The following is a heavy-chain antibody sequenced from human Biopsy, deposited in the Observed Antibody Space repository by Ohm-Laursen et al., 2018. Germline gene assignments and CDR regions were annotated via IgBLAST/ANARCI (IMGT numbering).Heavy chain of an antibody. V-gene: IGHV1-18*01. CDR3: ARERGGYKRTDY. Sequence: ASVKVSCNASGYTFTSYGISWVRQAPGQGLEWMGWINTYSGNTNYAQNLQGRVTMTTDTSTSTAYMELRSLRSGDTAVYYCARERGGYKRTDYWGQGTLVTVSS. CDR1: GYTFTSYG. J-gene: IGHJ4*02. D-gene: IGHD5-24*01. CDR2: INTYSGNT.